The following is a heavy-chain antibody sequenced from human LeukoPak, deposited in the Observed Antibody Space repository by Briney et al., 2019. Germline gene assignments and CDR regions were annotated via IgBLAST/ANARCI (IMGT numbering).Heavy chain of an antibody. V-gene: IGHV1-46*01. D-gene: IGHD2-2*01. CDR1: GYTFTGYY. CDR3: AFEAYCSSTSCSDFDY. J-gene: IGHJ4*02. Sequence: ASVKVSCKASGYTFTGYYMHWVRQAPGQGLEWMGIINPSGGSTSYAQKFQGRVTMTRDTPTSTVYMELSSLRSEDTAVYYCAFEAYCSSTSCSDFDYWGQGTLVTVSS. CDR2: INPSGGST.